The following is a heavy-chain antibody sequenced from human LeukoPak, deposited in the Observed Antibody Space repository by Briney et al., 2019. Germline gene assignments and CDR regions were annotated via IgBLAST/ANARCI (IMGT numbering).Heavy chain of an antibody. D-gene: IGHD2-8*01. CDR3: VKDRSSNNEICHGYFDD. V-gene: IGHV3-23*01. CDR1: GFTFSSYA. J-gene: IGHJ4*02. Sequence: GGSLRLSCAASGFTFSSYAVSWVRQAPGKGLEWASSISGSGGSTYSADSVKGRFTISRDNSKNTLYLQMNSLRAEDTALYYCVKDRSSNNEICHGYFDDWGQGTPVTVSS. CDR2: ISGSGGST.